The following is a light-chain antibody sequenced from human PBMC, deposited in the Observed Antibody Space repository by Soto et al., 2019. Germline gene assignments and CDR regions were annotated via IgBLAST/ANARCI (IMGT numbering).Light chain of an antibody. V-gene: IGKV2-28*01. CDR2: LGS. J-gene: IGKJ1*01. CDR3: MQALQTLWT. Sequence: DIVMTQSALSLPVTPGEPASISCRSSQSLLHSNGYNYLDWYLQKQGQSPQLXXYLGSYRASGVPDRFSGSGSGTDGTMKISRVQEEDGGVYYCMQALQTLWTFGQGTKVDIK. CDR1: QSLLHSNGYNY.